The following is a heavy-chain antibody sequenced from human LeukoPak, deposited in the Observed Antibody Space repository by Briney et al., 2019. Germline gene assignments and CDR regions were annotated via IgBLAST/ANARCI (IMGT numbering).Heavy chain of an antibody. Sequence: KPSDTLSLTCTVSSDSMCNYYVSWIRQTAGEGLEWIGRIYNNRHTNYNPSLKTRDTMTGDTPKPQFSLRLSSVTAAGTAVYYCARGTGTVNFDGWGRGTLGTVSA. J-gene: IGHJ4*02. CDR1: SDSMCNYY. D-gene: IGHD7-27*01. CDR2: IYNNRHT. V-gene: IGHV4-4*07. CDR3: ARGTGTVNFDG.